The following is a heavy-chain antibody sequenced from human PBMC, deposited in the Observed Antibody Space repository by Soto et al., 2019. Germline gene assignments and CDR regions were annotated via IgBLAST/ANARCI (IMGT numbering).Heavy chain of an antibody. CDR3: ARDRLLYFDWLPRASPGGYGMDV. CDR1: VFTFSSYA. D-gene: IGHD3-9*01. CDR2: ISYDGINK. J-gene: IGHJ6*02. V-gene: IGHV3-30-3*01. Sequence: GSLRLSGAASVFTFSSYAMHWVRQAPGKGLEWVAVISYDGINKYYADSVKGRFTISRDNSKNTLYLQMNSLRAEDTAGYYCARDRLLYFDWLPRASPGGYGMDVWGQGTTVTVSS.